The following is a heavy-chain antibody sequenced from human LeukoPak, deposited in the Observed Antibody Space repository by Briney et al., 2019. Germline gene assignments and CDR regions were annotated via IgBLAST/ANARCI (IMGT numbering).Heavy chain of an antibody. D-gene: IGHD3/OR15-3a*01. CDR1: GGSFSGYY. Sequence: PSETLSLTCAVYGGSFSGYYWSWIRQPPGKGLEWIGEINHSGSTNYNPSLKSRVTISVDTSKNQFSLKLSPVTAADTAVYYCARGQGSWTDYWGQGTLVTVSS. J-gene: IGHJ4*02. V-gene: IGHV4-34*01. CDR2: INHSGST. CDR3: ARGQGSWTDY.